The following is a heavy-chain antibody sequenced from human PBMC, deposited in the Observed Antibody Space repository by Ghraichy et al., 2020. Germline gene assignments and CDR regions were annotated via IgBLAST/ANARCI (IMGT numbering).Heavy chain of an antibody. CDR3: AKGLHYDFWSGYGDAFDI. V-gene: IGHV3-23*01. CDR2: ISGSGGST. D-gene: IGHD3-3*01. CDR1: GFTFSSYA. J-gene: IGHJ3*02. Sequence: GGSLRLSCAASGFTFSSYAMSWVRQAPGKGLEWVSAISGSGGSTYYADSVKGRFTISRDNSKNTLYLQMNSLRAEDTAVYYCAKGLHYDFWSGYGDAFDIWGQGTMVTVSS.